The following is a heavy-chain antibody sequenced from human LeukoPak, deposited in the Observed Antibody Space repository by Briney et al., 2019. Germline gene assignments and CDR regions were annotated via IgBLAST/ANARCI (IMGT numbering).Heavy chain of an antibody. CDR3: AVIAARQVFAFDI. CDR2: FYYSGST. J-gene: IGHJ3*02. Sequence: SETLSLTCTVSGGSISSSNYYWGWIRQPPGKGLEWIGSFYYSGSTYYNPSLKSRVTISVDTSKNQFSLKLSSVTAADTAVYYCAVIAARQVFAFDIWGQGTMVTVSS. D-gene: IGHD6-6*01. V-gene: IGHV4-39*01. CDR1: GGSISSSNYY.